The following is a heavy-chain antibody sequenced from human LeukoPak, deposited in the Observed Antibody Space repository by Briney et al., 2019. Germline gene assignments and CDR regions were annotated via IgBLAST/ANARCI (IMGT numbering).Heavy chain of an antibody. CDR3: ARDDPGLQQLVAEGNWFDP. Sequence: GASVKVPCKASGGTFSSYAISWVRQAPGQGLEWMGRIIPILGIANYAQKFQGRVTITPDKSTSTAYMELSSLRSEDTAVYYCARDDPGLQQLVAEGNWFDPWGQGTLVTVSS. CDR1: GGTFSSYA. J-gene: IGHJ5*02. V-gene: IGHV1-69*04. CDR2: IIPILGIA. D-gene: IGHD6-13*01.